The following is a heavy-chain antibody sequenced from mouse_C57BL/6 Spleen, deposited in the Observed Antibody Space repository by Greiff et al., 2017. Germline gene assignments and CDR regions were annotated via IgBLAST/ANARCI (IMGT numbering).Heavy chain of an antibody. Sequence: DVMLVESGGDLVKPGGSLKLSCAASGFTFSSYGMSWVRQTPDKRLEWVATISSGGSYTYYPDSVKGRFTISRDNAKNTLYLQMSSLKSEDTAMYYCARHYGNYYAMDYWGQGTSVTVSS. CDR3: ARHYGNYYAMDY. CDR1: GFTFSSYG. CDR2: ISSGGSYT. V-gene: IGHV5-6*02. J-gene: IGHJ4*01. D-gene: IGHD2-1*01.